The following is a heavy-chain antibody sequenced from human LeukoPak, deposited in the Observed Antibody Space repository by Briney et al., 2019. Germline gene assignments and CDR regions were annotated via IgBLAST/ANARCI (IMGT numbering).Heavy chain of an antibody. CDR1: GYTFTSYG. J-gene: IGHJ3*02. D-gene: IGHD4-17*01. V-gene: IGHV1-46*01. CDR3: ARDLPLGDYSAFDI. CDR2: INPSGGST. Sequence: ASVKVSCKASGYTFTSYGISWVRQAPGQGLEWMGRINPSGGSTSYAQKFQGRVTMTRDMSTSTVYMELSSLRSEDTAVYYCARDLPLGDYSAFDIWGQGTMVTVSS.